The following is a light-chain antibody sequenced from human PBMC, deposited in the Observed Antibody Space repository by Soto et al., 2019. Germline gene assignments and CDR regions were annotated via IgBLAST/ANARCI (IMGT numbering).Light chain of an antibody. CDR2: AAS. Sequence: DIQMTQSPTSLSASVGDRVTITCRASQGIRNFVAWYQQKPGKAPKLLIYAASTLQSGVPSRFRGSGSGTDFTLTINILQPEDVATYSCQKYSSVPVFGPGTKVEIK. CDR1: QGIRNF. J-gene: IGKJ3*01. V-gene: IGKV1-27*01. CDR3: QKYSSVPV.